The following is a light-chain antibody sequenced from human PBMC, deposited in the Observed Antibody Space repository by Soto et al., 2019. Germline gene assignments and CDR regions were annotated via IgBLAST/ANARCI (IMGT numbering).Light chain of an antibody. J-gene: IGKJ4*01. Sequence: DLQLTQSPPFLSASVGDRVTISCRASQGTSSNLAWYQQKPGKAPKLLIYAASTLQSGVPSRFSGSGSGTEFTLTISSLQPEDFATYYCQQLNSHPLTFGGGTKVEIK. CDR1: QGTSSN. CDR2: AAS. CDR3: QQLNSHPLT. V-gene: IGKV1-9*01.